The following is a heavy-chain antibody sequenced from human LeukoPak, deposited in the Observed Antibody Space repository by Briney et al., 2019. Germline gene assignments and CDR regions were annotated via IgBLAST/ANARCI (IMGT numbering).Heavy chain of an antibody. J-gene: IGHJ4*02. Sequence: GGSLRLSCAASGFTFSSYEMNWVRQAPGKGLEWVSYISSSGSTIYYADSVKGRFTISRDNAKNSLYLQMNSLRAEDTAVYYCARASAVATAPFDYWGQGTLATVSS. CDR1: GFTFSSYE. CDR2: ISSSGSTI. CDR3: ARASAVATAPFDY. D-gene: IGHD5-12*01. V-gene: IGHV3-48*03.